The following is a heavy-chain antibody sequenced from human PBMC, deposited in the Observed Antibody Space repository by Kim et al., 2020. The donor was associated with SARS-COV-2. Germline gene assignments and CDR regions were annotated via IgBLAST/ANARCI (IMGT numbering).Heavy chain of an antibody. J-gene: IGHJ4*02. D-gene: IGHD1-26*01. V-gene: IGHV3-23*01. CDR3: AKFGGAGEGGSY. CDR2: ITASAGTT. CDR1: GFTFSDYA. Sequence: GGSLRLSCVVSGFTFSDYALSWVRQAPGKGLDWVSTITASAGTTYYADSVKSRITITRDNSKNTLYLQMNSLRADDWDLYYCAKFGGAGEGGSYWGQGILVSVSS.